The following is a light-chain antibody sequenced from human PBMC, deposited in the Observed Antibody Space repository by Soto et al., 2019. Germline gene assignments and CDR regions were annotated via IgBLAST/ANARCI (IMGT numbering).Light chain of an antibody. V-gene: IGLV4-69*01. CDR2: LNSDGSH. CDR1: SGHSSYA. Sequence: QLVLTQSPSASASLGASVKLTCTLSSGHSSYAIVWHQQQPEKGPRYLMKLNSDGSHSKGDGIPDRFSGSSSGAERYLTSSSLQSADEADYYCQTWGTGIQGYVVFGVGTKLTVL. CDR3: QTWGTGIQGYVV. J-gene: IGLJ2*01.